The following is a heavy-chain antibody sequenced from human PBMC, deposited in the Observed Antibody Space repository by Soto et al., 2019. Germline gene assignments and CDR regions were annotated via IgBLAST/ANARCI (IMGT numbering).Heavy chain of an antibody. D-gene: IGHD3-10*01. Sequence: ASVKVSCKAYGYTFTSYDINWVRQATGQGLEWMGWMNPNSGNTGDAQKFQGRVTMTRNTSISTAYMELSSLRSEDTAVCYCARGVVFRGKVVYWGQGTLVTVSS. CDR2: MNPNSGNT. CDR1: GYTFTSYD. CDR3: ARGVVFRGKVVY. V-gene: IGHV1-8*01. J-gene: IGHJ4*02.